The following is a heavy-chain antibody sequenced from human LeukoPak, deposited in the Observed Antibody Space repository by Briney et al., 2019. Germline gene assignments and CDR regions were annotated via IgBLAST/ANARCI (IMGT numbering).Heavy chain of an antibody. Sequence: ASVKVSCKASGYTFTGYYIHWVRQAPGQGLEWMGWINPNSGGTNYAQKFQGRVTMIRDTSISTAYMELSRLRSDDTAMYYCARAMNSWFLLDLDYWGQGNLVTVSS. J-gene: IGHJ4*02. V-gene: IGHV1-2*02. CDR1: GYTFTGYY. D-gene: IGHD3-22*01. CDR3: ARAMNSWFLLDLDY. CDR2: INPNSGGT.